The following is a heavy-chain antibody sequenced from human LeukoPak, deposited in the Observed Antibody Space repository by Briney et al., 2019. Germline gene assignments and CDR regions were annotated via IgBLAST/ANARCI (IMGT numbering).Heavy chain of an antibody. J-gene: IGHJ4*02. CDR1: GYTFTSYG. CDR3: ARDPGDYYDSSGYYDY. D-gene: IGHD3-22*01. CDR2: ISAYNGST. V-gene: IGHV1-18*01. Sequence: ASVKVSCKASGYTFTSYGISWVRQAPGQGLEWMGWISAYNGSTNYAQKLQGRVTMTTDTSTSTAYMELRSLRSDDTAVYYCARDPGDYYDSSGYYDYWGQGTLVTVSS.